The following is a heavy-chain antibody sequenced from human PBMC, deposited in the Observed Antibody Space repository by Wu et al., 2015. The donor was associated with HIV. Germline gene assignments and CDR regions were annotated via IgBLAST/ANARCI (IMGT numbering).Heavy chain of an antibody. D-gene: IGHD3-10*01. CDR2: MNPNSGNT. Sequence: QVQLVQSGAEVKKPGASVKVSCKASGYTFTSYDINWVRQATGQGLEWMGWMNPNSGNTGYAQKFQGRVTMTRNTSITTAYMELSRLRSEDTAVYYCARAFSIPMVRGVIIKLAWFDPWGRGTRRSPSPQ. CDR3: ARAFSIPMVRGVIIKLAWFDP. J-gene: IGHJ5*01. V-gene: IGHV1-8*01. CDR1: GYTFTSYD.